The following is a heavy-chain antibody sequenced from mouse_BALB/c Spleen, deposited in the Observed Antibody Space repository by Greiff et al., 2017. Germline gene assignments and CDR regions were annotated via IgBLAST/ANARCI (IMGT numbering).Heavy chain of an antibody. D-gene: IGHD2-2*01. Sequence: QVQLQQSGAELARPGASVKLSCKASGYTFTSYWMQWVKQRPGQGLEWIGAIYPGDGDTRYTQKFKGKATLTADKSSSTAYMQLSSLASEDSAVYYCASRDYGYDGFAYWGQGTLVTVSA. J-gene: IGHJ3*01. CDR3: ASRDYGYDGFAY. V-gene: IGHV1-87*01. CDR1: GYTFTSYW. CDR2: IYPGDGDT.